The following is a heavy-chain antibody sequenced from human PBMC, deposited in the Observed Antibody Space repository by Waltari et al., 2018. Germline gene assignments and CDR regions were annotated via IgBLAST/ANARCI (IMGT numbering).Heavy chain of an antibody. CDR2: IYYSGST. D-gene: IGHD2-15*01. CDR3: ARDAGGYCSGGSCYWY. Sequence: QVQLQESGPGLVKPSETLSLTCTVSGGSISSYYWSWIRQPPGKGLEGIGYIYYSGSTNYNPSLKSRVTISVDTSKNQFSLKLSSVTAADTAVYYCARDAGGYCSGGSCYWYWGQGTLVTVSS. V-gene: IGHV4-59*01. CDR1: GGSISSYY. J-gene: IGHJ4*02.